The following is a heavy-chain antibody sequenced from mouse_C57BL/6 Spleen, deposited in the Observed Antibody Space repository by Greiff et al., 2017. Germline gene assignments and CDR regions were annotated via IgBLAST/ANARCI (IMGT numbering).Heavy chain of an antibody. V-gene: IGHV3-6*01. J-gene: IGHJ3*01. CDR2: ISYDGSN. CDR1: GYSITSGYY. D-gene: IGHD3-3*01. CDR3: ARGGGPFAY. Sequence: ESGPGLVKPSQSLSLTCSVTGYSITSGYYWNWIRQFPGNKLEWMGYISYDGSNNYNPSLKNRISITRDTSKNQFFLKLNSVTTEDTATYYCARGGGPFAYWGQGTLVTVSA.